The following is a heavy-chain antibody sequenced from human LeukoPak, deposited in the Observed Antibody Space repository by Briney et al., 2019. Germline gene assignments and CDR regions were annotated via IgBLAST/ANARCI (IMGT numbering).Heavy chain of an antibody. D-gene: IGHD6-19*01. Sequence: PGGSLRLSCAASGCTFSSYAMHWVRQAPGKGLEWVAVISYYGNNKSYADSVKGRFTISRDNSKNTLYLQMNSLRPEDTAVYYCATQSPQGTGWYGMGFWGQGTLVTVSS. V-gene: IGHV3-30-3*01. CDR1: GCTFSSYA. J-gene: IGHJ4*02. CDR3: ATQSPQGTGWYGMGF. CDR2: ISYYGNNK.